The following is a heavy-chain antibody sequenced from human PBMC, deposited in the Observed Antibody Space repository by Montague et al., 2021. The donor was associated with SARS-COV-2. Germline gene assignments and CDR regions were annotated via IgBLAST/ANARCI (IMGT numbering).Heavy chain of an antibody. D-gene: IGHD2-2*01. CDR3: AKGFTSWPRGLFDY. V-gene: IGHV3-23*01. Sequence: SVRLSCAASGFTLSSYAMNWVRQAPGKGLEWVSSISGSDDTTYYADSVKGRFTISRDSSKNTLYLQMNSLRVEETAVYYCAKGFTSWPRGLFDYWGQGSLVTVSS. CDR2: ISGSDDTT. CDR1: GFTLSSYA. J-gene: IGHJ4*02.